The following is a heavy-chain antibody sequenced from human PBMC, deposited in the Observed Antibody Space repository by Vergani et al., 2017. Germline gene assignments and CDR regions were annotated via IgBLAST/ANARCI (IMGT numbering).Heavy chain of an antibody. V-gene: IGHV3-66*02. CDR3: ARGNYYGSGTYVDP. Sequence: ELQLVESGGGLVQPGGSLKLFFAASGSNVRGNYMTWVRQAPRKGLEWVSHIYSGDETYYADSVKGRVTSSRDTSKNTLHLQINNLRVEDTAVYYCARGNYYGSGTYVDPWGQGTLVTVSS. CDR2: IYSGDET. CDR1: GSNVRGNY. D-gene: IGHD3-10*01. J-gene: IGHJ5*02.